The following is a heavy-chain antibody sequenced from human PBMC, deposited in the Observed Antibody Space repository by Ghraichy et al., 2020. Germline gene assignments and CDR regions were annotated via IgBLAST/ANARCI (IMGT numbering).Heavy chain of an antibody. CDR1: GFTFSSYW. V-gene: IGHV3-7*03. J-gene: IGHJ4*02. CDR2: IKQDGSEE. CDR3: ARGGIAMAGFDY. Sequence: GSLRLSCAASGFTFSSYWMSWVRQAPGKGLEWVANIKQDGSEEYYVDSVKGRFSISRDNAKNSQFLQMNSLRVEDTAVYYCARGGIAMAGFDYWGQGTLVTVSS. D-gene: IGHD5-18*01.